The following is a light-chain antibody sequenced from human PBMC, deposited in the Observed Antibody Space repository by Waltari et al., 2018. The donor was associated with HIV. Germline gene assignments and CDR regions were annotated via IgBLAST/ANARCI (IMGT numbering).Light chain of an antibody. V-gene: IGLV10-54*01. J-gene: IGLJ2*01. CDR1: GDNVGHQG. CDR3: SAWDSSLTGWI. CDR2: RNN. Sequence: AGLSQPPSLSTGLGQTATLTCTGNGDNVGHQGAVWLQHHQGLPPRLLSHRNNNRPSGVSDRFSTATSGNTAFLTIRGLRSEDEADYFCSAWDSSLTGWIFGGGTQLAVL.